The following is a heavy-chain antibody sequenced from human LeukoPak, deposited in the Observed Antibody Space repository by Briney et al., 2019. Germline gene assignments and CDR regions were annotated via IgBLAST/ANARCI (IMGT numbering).Heavy chain of an antibody. Sequence: GGSLRLSCAASGFTFSSYAMSWVRQAPGKGLEWVSAISGSGGSTYYADSVKGRFTISRDNSKNTLYLQMNSLRAEDTAVYYCAKLSGYSSSWTHDAFDIWGQGTMVTVSS. CDR3: AKLSGYSSSWTHDAFDI. J-gene: IGHJ3*02. CDR2: ISGSGGST. D-gene: IGHD6-13*01. CDR1: GFTFSSYA. V-gene: IGHV3-23*01.